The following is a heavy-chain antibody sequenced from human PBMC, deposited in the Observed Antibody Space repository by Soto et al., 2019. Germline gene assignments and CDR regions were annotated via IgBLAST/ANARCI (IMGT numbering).Heavy chain of an antibody. Sequence: QVQLVQSGAEVKKPGASVNVSCKASGYTFTSYGISWVRQAPGQGLEWMGWISAYNGNTNYAQKLQVRVTMTTDTSTSTAYMELRSLRSDDTAVYYCARAPPITHPGMGYYYGMDVWGQGTTVTVSS. CDR1: GYTFTSYG. V-gene: IGHV1-18*04. D-gene: IGHD3-10*01. CDR2: ISAYNGNT. CDR3: ARAPPITHPGMGYYYGMDV. J-gene: IGHJ6*02.